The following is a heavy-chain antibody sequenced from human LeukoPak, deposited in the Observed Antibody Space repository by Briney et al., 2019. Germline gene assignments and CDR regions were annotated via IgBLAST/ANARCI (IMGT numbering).Heavy chain of an antibody. CDR3: AKGGWDTAMGVSYYYYGMDV. Sequence: QPGRSLRLSCAASGFTSSSYGMHWVRQAPGKGLEWVAVISYDGSNKYYADSVKGRFTISRDNSKNTLYLQMNSLRAEDTAVYYCAKGGWDTAMGVSYYYYGMDVWGQGTTVTVSS. CDR1: GFTSSSYG. V-gene: IGHV3-30*18. CDR2: ISYDGSNK. D-gene: IGHD5-18*01. J-gene: IGHJ6*02.